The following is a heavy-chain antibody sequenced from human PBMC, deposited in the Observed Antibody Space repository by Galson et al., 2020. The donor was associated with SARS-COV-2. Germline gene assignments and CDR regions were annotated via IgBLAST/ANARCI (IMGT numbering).Heavy chain of an antibody. Sequence: SGPTLVKPTQTLTLTCTFSGFSLSTSGMCVSWIRQPPGKALEWLARIDWDDDKYYSTSLKTRLTISKDTSKNQVVLTMTNMDPVDPATYYCARIGGGGRSFDYWGQGTLVTVSS. CDR1: GFSLSTSGMC. D-gene: IGHD3-16*01. V-gene: IGHV2-70*11. J-gene: IGHJ4*02. CDR3: ARIGGGGRSFDY. CDR2: IDWDDDK.